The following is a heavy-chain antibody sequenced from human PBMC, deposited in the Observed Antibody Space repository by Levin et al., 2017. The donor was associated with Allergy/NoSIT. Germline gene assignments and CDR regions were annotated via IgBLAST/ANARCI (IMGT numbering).Heavy chain of an antibody. J-gene: IGHJ4*02. CDR2: ISNSSNYI. V-gene: IGHV3-21*01. CDR3: ARDHLPHRVVTTIPPSDY. Sequence: GGSLRLSCATSGFNFSSYSMSWVRQAPGKGLEWVSSISNSSNYIYYADSVKGRFTISRDNAKNSLYLQMNSLRAADTAVFYCARDHLPHRVVTTIPPSDYWGQGTLVTVSS. D-gene: IGHD4-11*01. CDR1: GFNFSSYS.